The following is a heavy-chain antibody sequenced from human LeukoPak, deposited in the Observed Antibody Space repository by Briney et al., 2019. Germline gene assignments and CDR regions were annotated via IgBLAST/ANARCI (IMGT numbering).Heavy chain of an antibody. D-gene: IGHD6-19*01. CDR1: GFTFSSYA. CDR2: ISGSGGST. CDR3: AKGVAGLDY. Sequence: PGGSLRLSCAASGFTFSSYAVIWARQSPGGGLEGVSAISGSGGSTYYADSVKGRFTISRDNSKNTLYLQMNSLRDEDTAVYYCAKGVAGLDYWGQGTLVTVSS. J-gene: IGHJ4*02. V-gene: IGHV3-23*01.